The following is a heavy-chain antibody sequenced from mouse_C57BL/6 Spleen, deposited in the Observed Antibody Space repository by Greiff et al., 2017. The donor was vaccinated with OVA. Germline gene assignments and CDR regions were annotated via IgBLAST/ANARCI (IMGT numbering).Heavy chain of an antibody. D-gene: IGHD4-1*01. J-gene: IGHJ2*01. CDR3: ARDWDFDD. CDR1: GYTFTSYW. Sequence: VQLLQSGAELAKPGASVKLSCKASGYTFTSYWMHWVKQRPGQGLEWIGYINPSSGYTKYNQKFKDKATLTADKSSSTAYMHLSSLTYEDSAGYYCARDWDFDDWGKGTTLTVSS. V-gene: IGHV1-7*01. CDR2: INPSSGYT.